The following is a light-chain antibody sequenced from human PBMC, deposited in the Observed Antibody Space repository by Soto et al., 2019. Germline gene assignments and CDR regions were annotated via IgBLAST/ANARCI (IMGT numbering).Light chain of an antibody. J-gene: IGKJ2*01. CDR3: QQYKTYSRT. Sequence: DIQMTQSPSTLSASVGDRVTITCRASQRISPWVAWYQQKPVKAPKILIYKASSLESGVPSRFSGSDSGTEFTVTISSLQPDDFATYFCQQYKTYSRTFGQGTKLEIK. V-gene: IGKV1-5*03. CDR1: QRISPW. CDR2: KAS.